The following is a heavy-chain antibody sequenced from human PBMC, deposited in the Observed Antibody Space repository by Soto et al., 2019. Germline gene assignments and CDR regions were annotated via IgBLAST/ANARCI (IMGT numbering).Heavy chain of an antibody. CDR2: IGSAGDT. J-gene: IGHJ2*01. CDR1: GFTFRNYD. CDR3: VSALGGYWYFDL. D-gene: IGHD3-16*01. V-gene: IGHV3-13*04. Sequence: EVQLVESGGGLVQPGGSLRRSCAASGFTFRNYDMHWVRQTTGKGLEWVSVIGSAGDTYYPDSVKCRFTISRENAKNSLYLQMNSLRAGDTAVYYCVSALGGYWYFDLWGRGTLVTVSS.